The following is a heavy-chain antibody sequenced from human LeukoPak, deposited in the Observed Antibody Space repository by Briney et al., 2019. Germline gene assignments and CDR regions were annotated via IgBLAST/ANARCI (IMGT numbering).Heavy chain of an antibody. CDR3: ARADDSGSPHFDY. CDR1: GGSISSYY. D-gene: IGHD3-10*01. Sequence: SETLSLTCTVSGGSISSYYWSWIRQPPGKGLEWIGYIYYSGSTNYNPSLKSRVTISVDTSKNQFSLKLSSVTAADTAVYYCARADDSGSPHFDYWGQGTLVTVSS. CDR2: IYYSGST. V-gene: IGHV4-59*01. J-gene: IGHJ4*02.